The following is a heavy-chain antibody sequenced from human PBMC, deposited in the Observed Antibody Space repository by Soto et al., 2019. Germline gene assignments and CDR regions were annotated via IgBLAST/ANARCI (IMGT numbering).Heavy chain of an antibody. CDR2: ISAYNGNT. CDR1: GYTFTSYV. Sequence: QVQLVQSGAEVKKPGASVKVSCKASGYTFTSYVISCVRQAPGQGLEWMGGISAYNGNTNYAQKLQGRLTMTTDTSTSTAYRELRSLKADDIAVYFSARDYHGGQGYWGQGNLVTVSS. V-gene: IGHV1-18*03. J-gene: IGHJ4*02. CDR3: ARDYHGGQGY. D-gene: IGHD2-15*01.